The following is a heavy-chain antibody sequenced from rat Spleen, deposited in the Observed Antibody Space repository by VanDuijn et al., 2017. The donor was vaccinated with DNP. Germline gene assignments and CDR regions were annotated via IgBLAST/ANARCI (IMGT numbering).Heavy chain of an antibody. Sequence: EVQLVESGGGLVQPGRSLKLSCAASGFTFSNYGMAWVRQAPTKGLEWVASISTGGGNTYYRDSVKGRFTISRDNAKNTQYLQMNGLRSEDTATYYCARNYGGYRPWDYWGQGVMVTVSS. V-gene: IGHV5S13*01. J-gene: IGHJ2*01. D-gene: IGHD1-11*01. CDR2: ISTGGGNT. CDR3: ARNYGGYRPWDY. CDR1: GFTFSNYG.